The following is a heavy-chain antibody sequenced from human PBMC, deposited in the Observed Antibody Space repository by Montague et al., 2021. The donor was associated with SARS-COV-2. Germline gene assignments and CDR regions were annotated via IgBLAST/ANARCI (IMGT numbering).Heavy chain of an antibody. CDR2: IYYSGST. J-gene: IGHJ4*02. D-gene: IGHD3-3*01. CDR3: ASQVPDFWSGIDY. CDR1: GGSISSYY. V-gene: IGHV4-59*01. Sequence: SETLYLTCNVSGGSISSYYWSWIRQPPGKGLEWIGYIYYSGSTNYNPSLKSRVTISVDTSKNQFSLKLSSVTAADTAVYYCASQVPDFWSGIDYWGQGTLVTVSS.